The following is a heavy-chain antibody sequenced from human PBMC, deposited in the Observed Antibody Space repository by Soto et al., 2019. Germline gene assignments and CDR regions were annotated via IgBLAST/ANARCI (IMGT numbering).Heavy chain of an antibody. D-gene: IGHD6-13*01. J-gene: IGHJ5*02. CDR3: ARSSHKESWFDP. CDR2: IYASGSA. Sequence: QVQLQESGPGLVKPSETLSLSCTVSNGSISNFYWNWIRHPAGRGPEWIGRIYASGSASYNPSLRSRVTMSVDTSKNQFSLKLKSVTAADTAVYYCARSSHKESWFDPWGQGTLVNVSS. CDR1: NGSISNFY. V-gene: IGHV4-4*07.